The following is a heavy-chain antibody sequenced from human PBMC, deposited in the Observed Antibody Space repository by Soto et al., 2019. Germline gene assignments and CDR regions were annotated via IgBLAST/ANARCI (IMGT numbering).Heavy chain of an antibody. Sequence: QVQLVQSGAEVRKPGSSGKVSCKASGDTFDSYTLSWVRQAPGQGLEWMGRIIPILGITNYALRFQGRVTLTAHMSTRTANLELNGPRSGDTALFFCSRDSYDYVSSKGGGLWGQGTLVTVSS. CDR2: IIPILGIT. J-gene: IGHJ4*02. V-gene: IGHV1-69*08. CDR3: SRDSYDYVSSKGGGL. CDR1: GDTFDSYT. D-gene: IGHD3-10*01.